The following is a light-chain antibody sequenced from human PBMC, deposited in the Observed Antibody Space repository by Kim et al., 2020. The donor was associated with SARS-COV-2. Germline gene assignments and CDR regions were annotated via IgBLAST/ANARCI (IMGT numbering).Light chain of an antibody. J-gene: IGLJ1*01. Sequence: YELTQPPSVSVSPGQTASITCSGDKLGDKYACWYQQKPGQSPVLVIYQDIKRPSGLPERFSGSNSGNTATLTISGTQAMDEADYYCQAWDISTYVFGTGT. CDR3: QAWDISTYV. CDR1: KLGDKY. V-gene: IGLV3-1*01. CDR2: QDI.